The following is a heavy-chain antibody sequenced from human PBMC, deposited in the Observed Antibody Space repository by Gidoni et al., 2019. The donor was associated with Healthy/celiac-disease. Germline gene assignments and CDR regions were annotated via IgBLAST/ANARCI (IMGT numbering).Heavy chain of an antibody. Sequence: QVQLQESGPGLVKPSETLSLTCPVSGGSISSYYWSWIRQPPGKGLEWIGYIYYSGSTNYNPYLKSRVTISVDTSKNQVSLKLSSVTAADTAVYYCARELGYCSSTSCPNWFDPWGQGTLVTVSS. V-gene: IGHV4-59*01. D-gene: IGHD2-2*01. CDR2: IYYSGST. J-gene: IGHJ5*02. CDR1: GGSISSYY. CDR3: ARELGYCSSTSCPNWFDP.